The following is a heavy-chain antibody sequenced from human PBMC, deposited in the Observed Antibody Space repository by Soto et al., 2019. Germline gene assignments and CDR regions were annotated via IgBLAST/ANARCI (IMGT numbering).Heavy chain of an antibody. CDR1: GDSISSSSHY. V-gene: IGHV4-39*01. CDR3: ARQIASSWDGFDY. D-gene: IGHD6-13*01. Sequence: SETLSLTCTVSGDSISSSSHYWGWIRQPPGKGLEWIGSIYYSGSTHYNPSLKSRVTISGDSSKNQFSLKVYSVTAADTAVYYCARQIASSWDGFDYWGQGALVTVSS. J-gene: IGHJ4*02. CDR2: IYYSGST.